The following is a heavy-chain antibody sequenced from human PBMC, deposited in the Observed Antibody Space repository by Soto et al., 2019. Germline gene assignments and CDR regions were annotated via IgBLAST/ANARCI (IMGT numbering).Heavy chain of an antibody. V-gene: IGHV3-48*02. CDR3: EREEASGSSRLTYHYYYNGMVV. D-gene: IGHD3-10*01. CDR1: GFTFSRYN. J-gene: IGHJ6*02. Sequence: GGSLRLSCVASGFTFSRYNMHWVRQAPGKGLEWVAYVTTSGDTMFYADSVEGRFAISRDVAKNSVHLQMNSLGDEDTAVYYCEREEASGSSRLTYHYYYNGMVVWGQGTTVTVSS. CDR2: VTTSGDTM.